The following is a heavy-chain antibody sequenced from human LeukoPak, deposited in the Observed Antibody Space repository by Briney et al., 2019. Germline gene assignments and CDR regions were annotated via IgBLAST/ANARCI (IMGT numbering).Heavy chain of an antibody. CDR1: GGTFSSYA. J-gene: IGHJ4*02. V-gene: IGHV1-69*13. Sequence: ASVKVSCKASGGTFSSYAISWVRQAPGQGLEWMGGIIPIFGSANYAQKFQGRVTITADESTSTAYMELRSLTSEDTAVYYCARRRDRIAVAAKPGGFDYWGQGTLVTVSS. D-gene: IGHD6-19*01. CDR3: ARRRDRIAVAAKPGGFDY. CDR2: IIPIFGSA.